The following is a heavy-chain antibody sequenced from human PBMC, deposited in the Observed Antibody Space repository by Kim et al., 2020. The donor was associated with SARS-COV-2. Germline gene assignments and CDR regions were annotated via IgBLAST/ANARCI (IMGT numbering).Heavy chain of an antibody. J-gene: IGHJ3*02. V-gene: IGHV6-1*01. D-gene: IGHD3-3*01. CDR1: GDYVSRDNAA. Sequence: SQTLSLTCAISGDYVSRDNAAWNWIRQSPSRGLEWLGRTYYRSQWYNDYTVSMKSRMTITPDTSENQFSLQLNAVTPEDTAVYYCARGGSYYDFWSGYYPDAFDIWGQGTMFTVSS. CDR2: TYYRSQWYN. CDR3: ARGGSYYDFWSGYYPDAFDI.